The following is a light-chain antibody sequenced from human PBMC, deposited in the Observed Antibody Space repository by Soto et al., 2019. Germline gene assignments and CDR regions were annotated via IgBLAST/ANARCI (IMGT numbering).Light chain of an antibody. Sequence: EIDMTQASATHAASSGERANLSFXASQSLSFNLAWYQQKPGQAPRLLIYAASTRATGIPARFSGSGSGTEFTLTISSLQSEDFAVYYCQQYYRWPQTFGQGTKVDIK. CDR1: QSLSFN. CDR2: AAS. J-gene: IGKJ1*01. CDR3: QQYYRWPQT. V-gene: IGKV3-15*01.